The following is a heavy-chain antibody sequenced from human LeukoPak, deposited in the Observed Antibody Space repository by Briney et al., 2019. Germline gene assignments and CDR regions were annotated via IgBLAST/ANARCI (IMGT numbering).Heavy chain of an antibody. Sequence: GGSLRLSCAASGFTVSSNYMSWVRQAPGKGLEWVSVIYSGGSTYYADSVKGRFTISRDNSKNTLYLQMNSLRAEDTAVYYCARVLWFGELLSALDYWGQGTLVTVSS. V-gene: IGHV3-53*05. J-gene: IGHJ4*02. CDR3: ARVLWFGELLSALDY. D-gene: IGHD3-10*01. CDR2: IYSGGST. CDR1: GFTVSSNY.